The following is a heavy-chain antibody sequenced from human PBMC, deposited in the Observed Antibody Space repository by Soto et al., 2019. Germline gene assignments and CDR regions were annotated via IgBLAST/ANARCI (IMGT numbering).Heavy chain of an antibody. CDR1: GFTFSSNS. Sequence: EVQVVESGGGLVQPGGSLRLSCAASGFTFSSNSMNWVRQAPGKGLEWISYISSSSSTIYADSVKGRFTISRDNATNSMYLQMNSLRDEDTAVYYCARVIWSGHLTSDLWGQGTLVTVSS. J-gene: IGHJ5*02. CDR2: ISSSSSTI. D-gene: IGHD3-3*01. CDR3: ARVIWSGHLTSDL. V-gene: IGHV3-48*02.